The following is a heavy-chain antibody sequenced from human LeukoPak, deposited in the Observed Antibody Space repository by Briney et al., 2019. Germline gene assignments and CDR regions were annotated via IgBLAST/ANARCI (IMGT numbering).Heavy chain of an antibody. V-gene: IGHV4-4*02. CDR1: GGSISSSNW. Sequence: SETLSLTCAVSGGSISSSNWWSWVRQPPGKGLEWIGEIYHSGSTNYNPSLKSRVTISVDKSKNQFSLKLSSVTAADTAVYYCARDYMITFGGVIASYYFDYWGQGTLVTVSS. D-gene: IGHD3-16*02. CDR2: IYHSGST. CDR3: ARDYMITFGGVIASYYFDY. J-gene: IGHJ4*02.